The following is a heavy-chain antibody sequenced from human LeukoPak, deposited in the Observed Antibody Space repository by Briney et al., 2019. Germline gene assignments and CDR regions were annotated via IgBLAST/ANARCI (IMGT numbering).Heavy chain of an antibody. CDR1: GFTFSGSA. Sequence: PGGSLRFSCAASGFTFSGSAMHWVRQASGKGLEWVGRIRSRANSYVTAYAAAVTGRFIISRDDSSNTAYLQMNSLTTEDTAVYYCTRHSDTYCSRANCYVDNFYGLDVWGQGTRVTVSS. D-gene: IGHD2-2*01. V-gene: IGHV3-73*01. J-gene: IGHJ6*02. CDR3: TRHSDTYCSRANCYVDNFYGLDV. CDR2: IRSRANSYVT.